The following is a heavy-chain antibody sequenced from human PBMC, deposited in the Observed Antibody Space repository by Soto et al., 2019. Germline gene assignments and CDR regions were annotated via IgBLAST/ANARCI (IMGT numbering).Heavy chain of an antibody. CDR3: ARQGASYGLYYYYGMDV. CDR2: IYPGDSDT. V-gene: IGHV5-51*01. J-gene: IGHJ6*02. CDR1: GYSFTSYW. D-gene: IGHD5-18*01. Sequence: GESLKISCKGSGYSFTSYWISWVRQMPGKGLEWMGIIYPGDSDTRYSPSFQGQVTISADKSIRTAYLQWSSLKASDTAMYYCARQGASYGLYYYYGMDVWGQGTTVTVSS.